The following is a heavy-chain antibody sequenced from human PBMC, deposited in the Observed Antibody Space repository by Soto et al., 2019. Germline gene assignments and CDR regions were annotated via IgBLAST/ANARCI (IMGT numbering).Heavy chain of an antibody. V-gene: IGHV3-30*18. CDR3: AKGARVVAASPTDY. CDR2: ISYDGSNK. D-gene: IGHD2-15*01. CDR1: GFTFTPYG. J-gene: IGHJ4*02. Sequence: QVQLVESGGGVVQPGRSLRLSCAASGFTFTPYGMHWVRQAPGKGLEWVAVISYDGSNKYYADSVKGRFTISRDNSKNTLYLQMNSLRAEDKALYYCAKGARVVAASPTDYWGQGTLVTVSS.